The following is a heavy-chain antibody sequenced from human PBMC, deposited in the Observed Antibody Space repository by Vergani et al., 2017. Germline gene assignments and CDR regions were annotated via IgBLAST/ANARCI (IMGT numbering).Heavy chain of an antibody. CDR3: ARDRLRGYSYGFHY. CDR1: GYTFTSYA. V-gene: IGHV1-3*01. J-gene: IGHJ4*02. D-gene: IGHD5-18*01. Sequence: QVQLVQSGAEVKKPGASVKVSCKASGYTFTSYAMHWVRQAPGQRLEWMGWINAGNGNTKYSQKFPGRVTITRDTSASTAYMELSSLRSEDTAVYYCARDRLRGYSYGFHYWGQGTLVTVSS. CDR2: INAGNGNT.